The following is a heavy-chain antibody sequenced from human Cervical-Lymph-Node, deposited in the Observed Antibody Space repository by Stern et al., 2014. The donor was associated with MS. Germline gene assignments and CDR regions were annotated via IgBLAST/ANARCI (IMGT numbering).Heavy chain of an antibody. CDR3: ARHYNSFFFQH. CDR2: IYYSGST. V-gene: IGHV4-39*01. CDR1: GGSISSSSYY. D-gene: IGHD5-24*01. Sequence: VQLVESGPGLVKPSETLSLTCTVSGGSISSSSYYWGWIRQPPGKGLEWIGSIYYSGSTYYNPSLKSRVTISVDTSKKQFSLKLSLVTAADTAVYYCARHYNSFFFQHWGQGTLVTVSS. J-gene: IGHJ1*01.